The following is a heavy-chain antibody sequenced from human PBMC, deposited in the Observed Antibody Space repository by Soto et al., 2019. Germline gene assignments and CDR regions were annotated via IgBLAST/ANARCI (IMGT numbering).Heavy chain of an antibody. D-gene: IGHD3-9*01. CDR1: GYTVTDYY. V-gene: IGHV1-2*02. Sequence: ASVKVSCKASGYTVTDYYIHWVRQAPGQGLEWMGWINPNSGATKYAEKLQGGVTMTRDRSINTTYMELSRLTSADTALYYCARINDFLTGYSFDHWGQGTLVTVSS. J-gene: IGHJ4*02. CDR2: INPNSGAT. CDR3: ARINDFLTGYSFDH.